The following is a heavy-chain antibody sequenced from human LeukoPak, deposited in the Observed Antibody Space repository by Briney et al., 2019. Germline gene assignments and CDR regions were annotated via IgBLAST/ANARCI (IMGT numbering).Heavy chain of an antibody. CDR2: IQYDGSNK. CDR3: AREQRRITMIVVAFGAFDI. V-gene: IGHV3-30*02. Sequence: GGSLRLSCAASGFTFSSYGMHWVRQAPGKGLEWVAFIQYDGSNKYYADSVKGRFTISRDNSKNTLYLQMNSLRAEDTAVYYCAREQRRITMIVVAFGAFDIWGQGTMVTVSS. CDR1: GFTFSSYG. J-gene: IGHJ3*02. D-gene: IGHD3-22*01.